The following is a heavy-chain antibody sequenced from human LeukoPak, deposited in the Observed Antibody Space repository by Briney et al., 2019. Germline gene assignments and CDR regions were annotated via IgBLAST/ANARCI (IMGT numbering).Heavy chain of an antibody. Sequence: GGSLRLSCAASGFTFSSYSMNWVRQAPGKGLEWVGRIKSKTDGGTTDYAAPVKGRFTISRDDSKNTLYLQMNSLKTEDTAVYYCTTDQLYYDSSTGTYNWFDPWGQGTLVTVSS. CDR2: IKSKTDGGTT. CDR3: TTDQLYYDSSTGTYNWFDP. V-gene: IGHV3-15*01. D-gene: IGHD3-22*01. J-gene: IGHJ5*02. CDR1: GFTFSSYS.